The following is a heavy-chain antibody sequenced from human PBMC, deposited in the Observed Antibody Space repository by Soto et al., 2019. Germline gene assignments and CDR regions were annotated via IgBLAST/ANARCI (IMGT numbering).Heavy chain of an antibody. CDR3: AKDIGAVTRRGFDH. D-gene: IGHD4-17*01. V-gene: IGHV3-9*01. CDR1: GFSFEDYG. CDR2: ISWNSGSI. Sequence: EVQLVESGGGPVQPGMTLRLSCAASGFSFEDYGMHWVRQGPGKGLAWVAGISWNSGSIGYAGSVKGRFTISRDNAKNSLYLQMSGLRPEDTALYLCAKDIGAVTRRGFDHWGQGTLVTVSS. J-gene: IGHJ4*02.